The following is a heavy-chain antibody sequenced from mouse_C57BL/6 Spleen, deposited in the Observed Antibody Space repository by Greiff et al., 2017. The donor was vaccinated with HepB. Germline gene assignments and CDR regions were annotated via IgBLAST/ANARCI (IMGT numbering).Heavy chain of an antibody. V-gene: IGHV8-12*01. Sequence: QVTLKESGPGILQSSQTLSLSCSFSGFSLSTSGMGVSWIRQPSGKGLVWLAHIYWDDDKRYNPFLKSRLTISKDTSRNQVFLKITSVYTADTATYYCARRSRGGVRAMDYWGQGTSVTVSS. CDR3: ARRSRGGVRAMDY. CDR2: IYWDDDK. CDR1: GFSLSTSGMG. J-gene: IGHJ4*01.